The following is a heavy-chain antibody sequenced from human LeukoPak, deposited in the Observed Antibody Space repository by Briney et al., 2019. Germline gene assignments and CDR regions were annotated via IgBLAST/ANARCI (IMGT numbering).Heavy chain of an antibody. V-gene: IGHV3-15*01. D-gene: IGHD5-18*01. CDR1: GFTFSNAW. CDR2: IKSKTNGGTP. CDR3: TSRNVDTAMVRNDAFDI. J-gene: IGHJ3*02. Sequence: GGSLRLSCAASGFTFSNAWMSWVRQAPGKGLEWVGRIKSKTNGGTPDYAAPVKGRFTISRDDSKNTLYLQMNSLKTEDTAVYYCTSRNVDTAMVRNDAFDIWGQGTMVTVSS.